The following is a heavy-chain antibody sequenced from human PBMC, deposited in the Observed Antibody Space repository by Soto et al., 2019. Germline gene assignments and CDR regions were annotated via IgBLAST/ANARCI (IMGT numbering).Heavy chain of an antibody. CDR1: GFTFTRYS. CDR3: ARESEDLTSNFDY. Sequence: PWGSLRLSCAASGFTFTRYSINFFGHAPGKGLEWVSSISSTTNYIYYGDSMKGRFTISRDNAKNSLYLEMNSLRAEDTAVYYCARESEDLTSNFDYWGQGTLVTVSS. J-gene: IGHJ4*02. V-gene: IGHV3-21*06. CDR2: ISSTTNYI.